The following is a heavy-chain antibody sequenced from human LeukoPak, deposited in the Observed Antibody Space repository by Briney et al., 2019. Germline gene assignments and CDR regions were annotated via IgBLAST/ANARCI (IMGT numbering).Heavy chain of an antibody. J-gene: IGHJ3*02. CDR1: GDSISSGDYY. CDR3: ARGPYSYDSSGAFDI. D-gene: IGHD3-22*01. CDR2: ISSSGST. V-gene: IGHV4-61*02. Sequence: SETLSLTCIVSGDSISSGDYYWSWIRQPAGKGLEWIGRISSSGSTNYNPSLKSRVTISVDTSKNQFSLKLSSVTAADTAVYFCARGPYSYDSSGAFDIWGQGTMVIVSS.